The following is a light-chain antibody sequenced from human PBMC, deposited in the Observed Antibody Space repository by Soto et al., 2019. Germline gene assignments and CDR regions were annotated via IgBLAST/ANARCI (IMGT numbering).Light chain of an antibody. CDR2: DVN. J-gene: IGLJ1*01. CDR3: SSFTSSTSYV. Sequence: QSVPTLPSPLSWTPWQANALSCPGTSRDLGSYNSVSWYQQYPGKAPKLMIHDVNNRPSGISDRCSGSKSGNTASLTISGLQAEDEADYYCSSFTSSTSYVFGTGTKVTVL. V-gene: IGLV2-14*03. CDR1: SRDLGSYNS.